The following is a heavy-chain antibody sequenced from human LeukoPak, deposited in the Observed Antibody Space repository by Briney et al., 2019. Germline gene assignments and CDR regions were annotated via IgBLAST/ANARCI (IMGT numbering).Heavy chain of an antibody. CDR1: GGSISSDGYS. CDR2: IYHSGST. Sequence: SETLSLTCAVSGGSISSDGYSWSWIRQPPGKGLEWIGYIYHSGSTYYNPSLKSRVTISVDRSKNQFSLKLSSVTAADTAVYYCARGDGCNYGFGAFDIWGQGTMVTVSS. J-gene: IGHJ3*02. V-gene: IGHV4-30-2*01. CDR3: ARGDGCNYGFGAFDI. D-gene: IGHD5-24*01.